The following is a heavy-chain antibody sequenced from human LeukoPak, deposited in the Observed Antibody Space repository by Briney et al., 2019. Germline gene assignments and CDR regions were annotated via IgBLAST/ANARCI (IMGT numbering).Heavy chain of an antibody. V-gene: IGHV3-23*01. Sequence: GGSLRLSCAASGFTFSSYGMSWVRQAPGKGLGWVSAISGSGDSTYYADSVKGRFTISRDNSKNTLYLQMNSLRAEDTAVYYCAKRIRVNWFDPWGQGTLVTVSS. CDR1: GFTFSSYG. J-gene: IGHJ5*02. CDR2: ISGSGDST. CDR3: AKRIRVNWFDP.